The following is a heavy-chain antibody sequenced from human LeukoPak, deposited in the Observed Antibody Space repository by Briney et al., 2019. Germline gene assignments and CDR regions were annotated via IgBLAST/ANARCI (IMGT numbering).Heavy chain of an antibody. CDR2: IKQDGSEK. CDR3: ARDFKEYYYDTSGYLRSDY. D-gene: IGHD3-22*01. V-gene: IGHV3-7*01. Sequence: PGGSLRLSCAVSGFTFSIYYKSWVRQAPGKGQEWVANIKQDGSEKYYADSVEGRFTISRDNAKNSLYLQMNSLRAEDTAVYYCARDFKEYYYDTSGYLRSDYWGQGTLVTVSS. J-gene: IGHJ4*02. CDR1: GFTFSIYY.